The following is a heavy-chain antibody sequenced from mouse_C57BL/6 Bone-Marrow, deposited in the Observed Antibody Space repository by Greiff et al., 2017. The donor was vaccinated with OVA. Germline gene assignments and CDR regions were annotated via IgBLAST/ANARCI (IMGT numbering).Heavy chain of an antibody. CDR1: GYAFSSYW. CDR2: IYPGDGDT. CDR3: AREYPEDWYFDV. V-gene: IGHV1-80*01. D-gene: IGHD2-10*02. J-gene: IGHJ1*03. Sequence: QVQLKESGAELVKPGASVKISCKASGYAFSSYWMNWVKQRPGKGLEWIGQIYPGDGDTNYNGKFKGKATLTADKSSSTAYMQLSSLTSEDSAVYFCAREYPEDWYFDVWGTGTTVTVSS.